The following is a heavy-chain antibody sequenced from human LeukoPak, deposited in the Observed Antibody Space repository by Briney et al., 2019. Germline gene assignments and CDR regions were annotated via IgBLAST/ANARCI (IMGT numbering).Heavy chain of an antibody. CDR2: IYSGGST. CDR1: GFTVSSNY. Sequence: GGSLRLSCAASGFTVSSNYMSWVRQAPGKGLEWASVIYSGGSTYFADSVKGRFTTSRDNSKNTLYLQMNSLRAEDTAVYYCARAGTTGDFDYWGQGTLVTVSS. J-gene: IGHJ4*02. D-gene: IGHD4-11*01. CDR3: ARAGTTGDFDY. V-gene: IGHV3-53*01.